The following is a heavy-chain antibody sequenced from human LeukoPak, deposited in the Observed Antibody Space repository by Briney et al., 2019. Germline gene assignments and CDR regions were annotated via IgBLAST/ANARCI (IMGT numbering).Heavy chain of an antibody. CDR1: GGSISSYY. V-gene: IGHV4-59*08. J-gene: IGHJ6*02. CDR2: IYYSGST. D-gene: IGHD3-9*01. Sequence: SETLSLTCTVSGGSISSYYWSWIRQPPGKGLEWIGYIYYSGSTNYNPSLKSRVTISVDTSKNQFSLKLSSVTAADTAVYYCARIPSYYDILTGNYYYYGMDVWGQGTTVTVSS. CDR3: ARIPSYYDILTGNYYYYGMDV.